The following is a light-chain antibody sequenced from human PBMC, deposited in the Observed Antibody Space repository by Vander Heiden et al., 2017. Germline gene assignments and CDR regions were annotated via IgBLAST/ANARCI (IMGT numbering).Light chain of an antibody. CDR2: TAS. J-gene: IGKJ3*01. V-gene: IGKV1-39*01. CDR1: QTISSY. Sequence: DIQMTQSPSSLSASVGDRVTITCRASQTISSYLNWYQQKPGIAPKLLIYTASNLQSGVPSRFSGSGSGTDFTLTISRLQPEDFATYYCQQSDDTPLTFGHGTKVDIK. CDR3: QQSDDTPLT.